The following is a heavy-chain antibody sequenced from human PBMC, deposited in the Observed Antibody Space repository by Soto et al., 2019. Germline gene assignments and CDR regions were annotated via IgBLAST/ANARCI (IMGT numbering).Heavy chain of an antibody. CDR3: AKNGAFSGYDYYYYGMDV. J-gene: IGHJ6*02. D-gene: IGHD5-12*01. V-gene: IGHV3-23*01. CDR2: ISGSGGST. CDR1: GCTFSSYA. Sequence: GGSLRLSCAASGCTFSSYAMSWVRQAPGKGLEWVSAISGSGGSTYYADSVKGRFTISRDNSKNTLYLQMNSLRAEDTAVYYCAKNGAFSGYDYYYYGMDVWGQGTTVTVSS.